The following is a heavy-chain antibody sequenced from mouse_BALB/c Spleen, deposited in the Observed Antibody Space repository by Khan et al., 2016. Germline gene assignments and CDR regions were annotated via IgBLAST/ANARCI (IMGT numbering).Heavy chain of an antibody. D-gene: IGHD2-14*01. CDR2: INPTNDYT. V-gene: IGHV1-4*01. CDR1: GYTFISYT. J-gene: IGHJ2*01. CDR3: ARQEGYYRYDEGFDY. Sequence: VQLQESGAELARPGASVKLSCKASGYTFISYTMHWIKQRPGQGLEWIGYINPTNDYTNYNQNFKDKATLTADKSSNTAYMQLSGLTSEDSAVYYCARQEGYYRYDEGFDYWGQGTTLTVSS.